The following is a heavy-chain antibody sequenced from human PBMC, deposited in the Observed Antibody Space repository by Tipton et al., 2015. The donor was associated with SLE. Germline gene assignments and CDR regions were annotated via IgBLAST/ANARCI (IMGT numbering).Heavy chain of an antibody. Sequence: TLSLTCTVSGGSITSYYWNWIRQAPGKGLEWVGYVYSSGSTHYNPSLKSRVTISVDTSKNQFSLKLSSVTAADTAVYYCARGKAGDSYYYYYMDVWGKGTTVTVSS. CDR1: GGSITSYY. CDR3: ARGKAGDSYYYYYMDV. D-gene: IGHD7-27*01. J-gene: IGHJ6*03. CDR2: VYSSGST. V-gene: IGHV4-59*01.